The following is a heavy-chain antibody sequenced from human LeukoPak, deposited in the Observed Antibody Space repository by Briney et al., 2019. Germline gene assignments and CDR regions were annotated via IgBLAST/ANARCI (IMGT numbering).Heavy chain of an antibody. V-gene: IGHV3-30*19. Sequence: SGGSLRLSCAASGFTFSSYGMHWVRQAPGKGLEWVAVISYDGSNKYYADSVKGRFTISRDNSKNTLYLQMNSLRAEDTAVYYCARDLRAAVTQTIDYWGQGTLVTVSP. CDR2: ISYDGSNK. J-gene: IGHJ4*02. CDR1: GFTFSSYG. D-gene: IGHD4-17*01. CDR3: ARDLRAAVTQTIDY.